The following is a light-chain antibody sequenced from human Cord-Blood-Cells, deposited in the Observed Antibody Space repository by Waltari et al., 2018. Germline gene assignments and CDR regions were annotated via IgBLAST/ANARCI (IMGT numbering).Light chain of an antibody. J-gene: IGLJ3*02. CDR1: SLRSYY. V-gene: IGLV3-19*01. CDR3: TSRDSSGNHWV. CDR2: GKN. Sequence: SSELTQDPAVSVALGQTVRITCQGDSLRSYYASWYQQKPGQAPVLVIYGKNNRPSGIPDRFSGSNLGNTASLTITGAQAEDEADYYCTSRDSSGNHWVFGGGTKLTVL.